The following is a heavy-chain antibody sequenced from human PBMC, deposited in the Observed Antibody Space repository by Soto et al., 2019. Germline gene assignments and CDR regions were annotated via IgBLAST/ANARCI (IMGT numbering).Heavy chain of an antibody. J-gene: IGHJ4*02. CDR3: ARDHHDSSGYYSYYFDY. Sequence: QVQLVESGGGVVQPGRSLRLSCAASGFTFSSYGMNWVRQAPGKRLEWVAIIWYDGSNKYYADSVKGRFTISRDNSKNTLYLQMNSLRAEDTAVYYCARDHHDSSGYYSYYFDYWGQGTLVTVSS. D-gene: IGHD3-22*01. CDR1: GFTFSSYG. V-gene: IGHV3-33*01. CDR2: IWYDGSNK.